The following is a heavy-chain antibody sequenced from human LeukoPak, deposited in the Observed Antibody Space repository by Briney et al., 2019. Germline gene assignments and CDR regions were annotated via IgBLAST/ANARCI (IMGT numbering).Heavy chain of an antibody. CDR3: AKGGPGGWLQAETPFDY. CDR1: GFTFSSYG. CDR2: IRYDGSNK. V-gene: IGHV3-33*06. J-gene: IGHJ4*02. Sequence: PGRSLRLSCAASGFTFSSYGMHWVRQAPGKGLEWVAVIRYDGSNKYYADSVKGRFTISRDNSKNTLYLQMNSLRAEDTAVYYCAKGGPGGWLQAETPFDYWGQGTLVTVSS. D-gene: IGHD5-24*01.